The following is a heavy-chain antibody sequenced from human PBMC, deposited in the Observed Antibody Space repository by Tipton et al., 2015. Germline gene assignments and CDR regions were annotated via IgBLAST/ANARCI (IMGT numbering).Heavy chain of an antibody. CDR3: TRGRYGAYDI. CDR1: GDSVSSDSAV. J-gene: IGHJ3*02. CDR2: TYYRSKWYN. V-gene: IGHV6-1*01. Sequence: GLVKPSQTLSLTCGISGDSVSSDSAVWHWIRQSPSRGLEWLGRTYYRSKWYNDYAVSVKSRITINPDTSKNQFSLQLNSVTPEDTAVYYCTRGRYGAYDIWGQGTMVTVSS. D-gene: IGHD3-9*01.